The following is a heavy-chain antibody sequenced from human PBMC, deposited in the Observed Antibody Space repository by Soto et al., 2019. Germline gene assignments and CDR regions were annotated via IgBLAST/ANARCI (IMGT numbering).Heavy chain of an antibody. V-gene: IGHV3-23*01. CDR2: ISGSGGST. CDR3: AKGYCSSTSCYLMQGEDPDYFDY. J-gene: IGHJ4*02. Sequence: PGGSLRLSCAASGFTFSSYAMSWVRQAPGKGLEWVSAISGSGGSTYYADSVKGRFTISRDNSKNTLYLQMNSLRAEDTAVYYCAKGYCSSTSCYLMQGEDPDYFDYWGQGTLVTVSS. D-gene: IGHD2-2*01. CDR1: GFTFSSYA.